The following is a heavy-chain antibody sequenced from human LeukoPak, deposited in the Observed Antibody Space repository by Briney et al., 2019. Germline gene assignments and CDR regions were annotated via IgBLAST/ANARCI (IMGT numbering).Heavy chain of an antibody. D-gene: IGHD3-10*01. CDR2: IYYNGNS. J-gene: IGHJ4*02. V-gene: IGHV4-39*01. CDR3: ARHLSGSAMMHYFDS. CDR1: GASNSSGRNY. Sequence: PSETLSLTCNVSGASNSSGRNYWGWIRQSPGKGLEWIGSIYYNGNSYYNPSLKSRVSISVDTSKNHISLEVSSLTAADAALYFCARHLSGSAMMHYFDSWGQGTLVTVSS.